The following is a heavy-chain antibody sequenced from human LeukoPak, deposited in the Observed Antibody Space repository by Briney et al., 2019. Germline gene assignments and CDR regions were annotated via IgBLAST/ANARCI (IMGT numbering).Heavy chain of an antibody. D-gene: IGHD2-2*01. CDR1: GGTFSSYA. CDR2: IIFFFGTA. CDR3: AREVVVVPAAASPWGDAFDI. Sequence: ASVKVSCKASGGTFSSYAISWVRQAPGQGLAWMGGIIFFFGTANYAQKFQCRVTITAEESTSTAYMKLSSLRSKDTAVDDCAREVVVVPAAASPWGDAFDIWGQGTMVTVSS. V-gene: IGHV1-69*13. J-gene: IGHJ3*02.